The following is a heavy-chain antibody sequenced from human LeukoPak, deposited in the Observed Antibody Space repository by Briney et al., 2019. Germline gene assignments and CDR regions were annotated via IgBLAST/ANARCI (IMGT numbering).Heavy chain of an antibody. CDR2: TNPNSGNT. V-gene: IGHV1-8*01. D-gene: IGHD6-13*01. CDR1: GYTFTRYD. Sequence: ASVKVSCKASGYTFTRYDINWERQATGQGLEWMGWTNPNSGNTGYAQKFQGRVTMTRNTSISTAYMELSSLRSEDTAVYYCARIPPRLAAAALSTYWGQGTLVTVSS. J-gene: IGHJ4*02. CDR3: ARIPPRLAAAALSTY.